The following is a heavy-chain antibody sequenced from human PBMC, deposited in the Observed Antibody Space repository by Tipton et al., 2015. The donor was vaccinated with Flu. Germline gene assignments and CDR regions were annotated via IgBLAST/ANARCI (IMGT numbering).Heavy chain of an antibody. CDR2: IIPTFGTA. CDR3: AREPAYCGGDCYSDY. Sequence: QLVQSGAEVKKPGSSVKVSCKASGGTFSSYAISWVRQAPGQGLEWMGGIIPTFGTANYAQKFQGRVTITADESTSTAYMELSSLRSEDTAVYYCAREPAYCGGDCYSDYWGQGTLVTVSS. V-gene: IGHV1-69*01. CDR1: GGTFSSYA. D-gene: IGHD2-21*02. J-gene: IGHJ4*02.